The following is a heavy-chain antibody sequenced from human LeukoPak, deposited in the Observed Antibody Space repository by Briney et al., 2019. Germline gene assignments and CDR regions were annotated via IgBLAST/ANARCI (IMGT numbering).Heavy chain of an antibody. D-gene: IGHD1-26*01. Sequence: QPGRSLRLSCAASGFTFSSFGMHWVRQAPGKGLEWVAVIWFDGSNKYFGDSVKGRFAISRDNSKSTVYLQMNSLRAEDTAVYYCARDSGSYYRSDYYYYMDVWGKGTTVTVSS. V-gene: IGHV3-33*01. J-gene: IGHJ6*03. CDR1: GFTFSSFG. CDR3: ARDSGSYYRSDYYYYMDV. CDR2: IWFDGSNK.